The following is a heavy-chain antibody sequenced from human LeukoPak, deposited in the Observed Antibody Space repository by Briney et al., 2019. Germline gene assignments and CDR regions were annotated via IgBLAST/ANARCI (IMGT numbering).Heavy chain of an antibody. CDR3: AKRSQGGGLRYLPTSGMDV. Sequence: GGSLRLSCAASGFTFSSYAMSWVRQAPGKGLEWVSAISGSGGSTYYADSVKGRFTISRDNSKNTLYLQMNSLRAEDTAVYYCAKRSQGGGLRYLPTSGMDVWGQGTTVTVSS. CDR1: GFTFSSYA. V-gene: IGHV3-23*01. D-gene: IGHD3-9*01. J-gene: IGHJ6*02. CDR2: ISGSGGST.